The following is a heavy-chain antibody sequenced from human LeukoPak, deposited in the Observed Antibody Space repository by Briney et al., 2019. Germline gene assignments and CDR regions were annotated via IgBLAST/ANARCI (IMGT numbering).Heavy chain of an antibody. J-gene: IGHJ2*01. CDR2: IYYSGST. D-gene: IGHD6-19*01. CDR3: ARDPVAGTAGISHWYFDL. CDR1: GGSISSYY. V-gene: IGHV4-59*01. Sequence: PSETLSLTCTVSGGSISSYYWSWIRQPPGKGLEWIGYIYYSGSTNYNPSLKSRVTISVDTSKNQFSLKLSSVTAADTAVYYCARDPVAGTAGISHWYFDLWGRGTLVTASS.